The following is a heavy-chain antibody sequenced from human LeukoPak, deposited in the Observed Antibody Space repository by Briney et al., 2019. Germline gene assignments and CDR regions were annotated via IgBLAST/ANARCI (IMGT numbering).Heavy chain of an antibody. J-gene: IGHJ4*02. V-gene: IGHV3-21*01. Sequence: GGSLRLSCAASGFTFSSYSMNWVRQAPGKGLEWVSSISSSSSYIYYADSVKGRFTISRDNAKNSLYLQMKGLRADDTAVYYCAKSRVQQLPGGFDYWGQGTLVTVSS. CDR3: AKSRVQQLPGGFDY. CDR2: ISSSSSYI. CDR1: GFTFSSYS. D-gene: IGHD6-13*01.